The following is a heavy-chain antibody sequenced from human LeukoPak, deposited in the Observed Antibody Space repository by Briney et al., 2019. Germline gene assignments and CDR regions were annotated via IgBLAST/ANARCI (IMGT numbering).Heavy chain of an antibody. J-gene: IGHJ4*02. Sequence: PSETLSLTCAVYGGSFSGYYWSWIRQPPGKGLEWIGEINHSGSTNYNPSLKSRVTISVDKSKTQFSLKLSSVTAADTAVYYCARVSTRGTTHDYWGQGTLVTVSS. CDR1: GGSFSGYY. CDR2: INHSGST. V-gene: IGHV4-34*01. CDR3: ARVSTRGTTHDY. D-gene: IGHD2/OR15-2a*01.